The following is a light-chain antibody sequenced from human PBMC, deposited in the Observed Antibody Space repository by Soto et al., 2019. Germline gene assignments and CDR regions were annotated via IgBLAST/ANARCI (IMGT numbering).Light chain of an antibody. CDR3: CSYAGIVAYV. J-gene: IGLJ1*01. CDR2: EVK. CDR1: GSDVGAYNL. Sequence: SVLTQPASVSGSPGQSITISCAGTGSDVGAYNLVSWYQQHPGKAPKLIICEVKTRPPGISNRSSGSKSGNTASLKFSGLRAEDEAAYFCCSYAGIVAYVLGPGTRVTAL. V-gene: IGLV2-23*02.